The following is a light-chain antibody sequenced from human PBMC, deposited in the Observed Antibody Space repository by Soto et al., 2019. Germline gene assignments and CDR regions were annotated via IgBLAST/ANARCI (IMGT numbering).Light chain of an antibody. Sequence: IVLTQSPGTLSLSPGERTTLSCRASQSISRYLAWYQQKPGQGPRLLIYGASSRATGTPDRFSGSGSGTDFTLNINRLEPEDFELYYCQQYGSSPPTFGQGTKEDIK. CDR3: QQYGSSPPT. CDR2: GAS. CDR1: QSISRY. V-gene: IGKV3-20*01. J-gene: IGKJ1*01.